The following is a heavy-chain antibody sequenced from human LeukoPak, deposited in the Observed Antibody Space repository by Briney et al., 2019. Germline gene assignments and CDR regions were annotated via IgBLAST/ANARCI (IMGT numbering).Heavy chain of an antibody. Sequence: GGSLRPSCAASGFTFSSYGMHWVRQAPGKGLEWVAVISYDGSNKYYADSVKGRFTISRDNSKNTLYLQMNSLRAEDTAVYYCAKGTSSAWYGDDYWGQGTLVTVSS. CDR2: ISYDGSNK. D-gene: IGHD6-13*01. V-gene: IGHV3-30*18. J-gene: IGHJ4*02. CDR1: GFTFSSYG. CDR3: AKGTSSAWYGDDY.